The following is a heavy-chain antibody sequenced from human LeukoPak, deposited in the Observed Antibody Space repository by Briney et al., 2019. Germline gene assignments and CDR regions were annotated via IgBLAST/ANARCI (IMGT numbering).Heavy chain of an antibody. CDR1: GFTFSRYS. J-gene: IGHJ6*02. CDR3: ARACGASCYAVDYYYYGMDV. Sequence: GGSLRLSCAASGFTFSRYSMNWVRQAPGKGPQWVSYISSSGSSIYYADSVKGRFTISRDNAKNSLYLQMNSLGAGDTAVYYCARACGASCYAVDYYYYGMDVWGQGTTVTVSS. V-gene: IGHV3-48*04. CDR2: ISSSGSSI. D-gene: IGHD2-15*01.